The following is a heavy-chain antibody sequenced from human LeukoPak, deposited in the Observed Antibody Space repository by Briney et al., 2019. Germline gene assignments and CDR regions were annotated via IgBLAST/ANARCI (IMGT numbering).Heavy chain of an antibody. CDR3: ARDSVRDYGDLEGFDP. Sequence: SETLSLTCTVSGGSISSCYWLWTRHPPGKGREWFGYFYYSGSTNYNPPLTSRVTISVDTSKNQFSLKRSSVTGADTAVYYCARDSVRDYGDLEGFDPWGEGTPVTVSP. CDR2: FYYSGST. D-gene: IGHD4-17*01. J-gene: IGHJ5*02. CDR1: GGSISSCY. V-gene: IGHV4-59*01.